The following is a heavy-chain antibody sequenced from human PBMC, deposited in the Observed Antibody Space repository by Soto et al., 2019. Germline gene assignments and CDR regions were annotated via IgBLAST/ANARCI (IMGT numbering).Heavy chain of an antibody. CDR1: GFTFSSYS. Sequence: GGSLRLSCAASGFTFSSYSMNWVRQAPGKGLEWVSYISSSSTIYYADSVKGRFTISRDNAKNSLYLQMNSLRAEDTAVYYCARGFRPDIVLMVYAEISDAFDIWGQGTMVTVSS. J-gene: IGHJ3*02. CDR2: ISSSSTI. CDR3: ARGFRPDIVLMVYAEISDAFDI. V-gene: IGHV3-48*01. D-gene: IGHD2-8*01.